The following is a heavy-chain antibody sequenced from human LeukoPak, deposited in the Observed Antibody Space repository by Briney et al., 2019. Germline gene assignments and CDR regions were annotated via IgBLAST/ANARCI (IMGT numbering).Heavy chain of an antibody. D-gene: IGHD3-10*01. J-gene: IGHJ4*02. CDR1: GFTFSSYA. Sequence: GGSLRLSCAASGFTFSSYAMSWVRQAPGKGLEWVSAISGSGGSTYYADSVKGRFTISRDNSKNTLYLQMDSLKTEDTAVYYCTTPLTLVRRWGQGTLVTVSS. V-gene: IGHV3-23*01. CDR2: ISGSGGST. CDR3: TTPLTLVRR.